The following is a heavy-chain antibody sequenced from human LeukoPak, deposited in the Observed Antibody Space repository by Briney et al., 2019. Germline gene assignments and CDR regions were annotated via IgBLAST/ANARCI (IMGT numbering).Heavy chain of an antibody. CDR3: GKTDIYFNPIDY. J-gene: IGHJ4*02. D-gene: IGHD3-9*01. V-gene: IGHV4-4*02. CDR1: GVSISSSEW. CDR2: VHRVGRT. Sequence: SETLSLTCAVSGVSISSSEWWIWVRQPPGQGLEWIGEVHRVGRTRDNPSLKSRATMPINYSKNQFSRKVSSVTAADTAIYYCGKTDIYFNPIDYWGPGSLVPVSS.